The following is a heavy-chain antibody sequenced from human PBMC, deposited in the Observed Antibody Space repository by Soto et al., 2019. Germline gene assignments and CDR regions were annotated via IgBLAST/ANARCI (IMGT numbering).Heavy chain of an antibody. CDR1: GFSLSNARMG. D-gene: IGHD3-10*01. CDR2: IFSNDEK. CDR3: ALIGVWFGELYPVDY. J-gene: IGHJ4*02. Sequence: QVTLKESGPVLVKPTETLTLTCTVSGFSLSNARMGVSWIRQPPGKALEWLAHIFSNDEKSYSTSLKSRLSITKDPSKSRVILTLTNMDPVDTATYYCALIGVWFGELYPVDYWGQGTLVTVSS. V-gene: IGHV2-26*01.